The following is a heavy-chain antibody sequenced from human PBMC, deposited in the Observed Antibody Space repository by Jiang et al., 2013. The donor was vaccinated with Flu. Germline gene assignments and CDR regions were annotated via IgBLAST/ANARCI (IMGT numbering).Heavy chain of an antibody. D-gene: IGHD6-13*01. CDR2: QHQHWEP. CDR3: AREADTSAGWAGY. J-gene: IGHJ4*02. V-gene: IGHV7-4-1*02. Sequence: WMGLDQHQHWEPTYAQGFTGRHVFSLDTSVSTAYLQISSLKAEDTAVYYCAREADTSAGWAGYWGQGTLVTVSS.